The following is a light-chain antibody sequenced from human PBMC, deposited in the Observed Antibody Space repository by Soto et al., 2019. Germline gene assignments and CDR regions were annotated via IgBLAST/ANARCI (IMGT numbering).Light chain of an antibody. CDR2: EVN. J-gene: IGLJ1*01. Sequence: QSALTHPPSAAGSLGQSVTISWTGTISDVGGYDYVSWYQQHPGKGPKVLIYEVNKRPSGVPDRFSGSKSGNTASLTVSGLQPEDEADYYCSSYVDTNSFIFGTGTKVTVL. V-gene: IGLV2-8*01. CDR3: SSYVDTNSFI. CDR1: ISDVGGYDY.